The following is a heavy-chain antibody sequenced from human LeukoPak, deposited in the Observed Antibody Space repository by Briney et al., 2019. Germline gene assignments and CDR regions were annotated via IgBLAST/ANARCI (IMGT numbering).Heavy chain of an antibody. CDR2: IKQGGSEK. J-gene: IGHJ5*02. Sequence: PGGSLRLSCAASGFTFSSYWMSWVRQAPGKGLEWVANIKQGGSEKYYVDSVKGRFTISRDNAKNSLYLQMNSLRAEDTAVYYCARYRGLRLLWFGELSWFDPRGQGTLVTVSS. D-gene: IGHD3-10*01. CDR3: ARYRGLRLLWFGELSWFDP. CDR1: GFTFSSYW. V-gene: IGHV3-7*01.